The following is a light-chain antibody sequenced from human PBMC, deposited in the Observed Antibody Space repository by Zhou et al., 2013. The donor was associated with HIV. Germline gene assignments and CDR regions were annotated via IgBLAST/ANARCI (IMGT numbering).Light chain of an antibody. J-gene: IGKJ2*01. Sequence: DIQMTQFPSSVSASVGDRITITCRASQGISKWLAWYQQKPGKAPKLLIYGASSLQSGVPSRFSGSGFGTDFTLTINRLHPEDFATYYCQQANRFPQTFGQGTKVEIK. CDR1: QGISKW. CDR3: QQANRFPQT. V-gene: IGKV1D-12*01. CDR2: GAS.